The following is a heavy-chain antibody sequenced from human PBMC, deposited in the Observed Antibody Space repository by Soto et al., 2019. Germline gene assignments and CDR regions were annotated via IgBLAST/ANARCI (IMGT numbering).Heavy chain of an antibody. Sequence: QVQLVQSGAEVKKPGASVKVSCKASGYTFTGYYMHWVRQAPGQGLEWMGWINPNSGGTNYAQKFQGWVTMPRDTSISTAYMELSRLRSDDTAVYYCARGVSAAVNYYYYGMDVWGQGTTVTVSS. CDR3: ARGVSAAVNYYYYGMDV. V-gene: IGHV1-2*04. J-gene: IGHJ6*02. CDR1: GYTFTGYY. CDR2: INPNSGGT. D-gene: IGHD3-16*01.